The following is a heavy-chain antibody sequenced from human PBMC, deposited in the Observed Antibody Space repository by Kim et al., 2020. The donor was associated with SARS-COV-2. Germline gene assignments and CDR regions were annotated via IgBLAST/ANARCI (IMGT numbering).Heavy chain of an antibody. Sequence: ADSVKGRFTTSRENSKNTLYLQMNSLRAEDAAVYYCARGVAAAGTGAWFDPWGQGTLVTVSS. V-gene: IGHV3-30*01. D-gene: IGHD6-13*01. CDR3: ARGVAAAGTGAWFDP. J-gene: IGHJ5*02.